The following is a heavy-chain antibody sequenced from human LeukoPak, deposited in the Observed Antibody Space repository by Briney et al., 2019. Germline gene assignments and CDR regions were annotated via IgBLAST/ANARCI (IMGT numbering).Heavy chain of an antibody. CDR2: INPSGGST. D-gene: IGHD6-13*01. CDR3: ARDDLGGAAAGHE. Sequence: ASVKVSCKASGYTFTSYYMHWVRQAPGQGLEWMGIINPSGGSTSYAQKLQGRVTMTRDMSTSTVYMELSSLRSEDTAVYYCARDDLGGAAAGHEWGQGTLVTVSS. V-gene: IGHV1-46*01. J-gene: IGHJ4*02. CDR1: GYTFTSYY.